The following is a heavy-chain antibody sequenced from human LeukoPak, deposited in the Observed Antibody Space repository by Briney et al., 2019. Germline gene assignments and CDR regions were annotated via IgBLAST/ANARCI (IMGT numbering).Heavy chain of an antibody. CDR1: GGSISSYY. D-gene: IGHD3-22*01. Sequence: PSETLSLTCTVSGGSISSYYWSWIRQPPGKGLEWIGYIYYSGSTNYNPSLKSRVTISVDTSKNQFSLKLSSVTAADTAVYYCARVNYYYDSSGYYYGEYYYYMDVWGKGTTVTISS. CDR2: IYYSGST. J-gene: IGHJ6*03. V-gene: IGHV4-59*01. CDR3: ARVNYYYDSSGYYYGEYYYYMDV.